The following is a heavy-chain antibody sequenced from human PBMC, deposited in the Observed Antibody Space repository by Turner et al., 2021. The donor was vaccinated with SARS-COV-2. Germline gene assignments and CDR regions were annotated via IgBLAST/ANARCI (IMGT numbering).Heavy chain of an antibody. J-gene: IGHJ6*02. Sequence: QVQLQETGPGLVKHSETLSHTCTASGGSIGSKSWSWIRQSPGKGLEWIGYIYKIGSTDYNPSLRSRVTISVDTSKNQLSLKLSSVPAADTAVYYCARHQGSASGYDYGMNIWGQGTAVIVSS. CDR3: ARHQGSASGYDYGMNI. V-gene: IGHV4-59*08. CDR2: IYKIGST. D-gene: IGHD1-26*01. CDR1: GGSIGSKS.